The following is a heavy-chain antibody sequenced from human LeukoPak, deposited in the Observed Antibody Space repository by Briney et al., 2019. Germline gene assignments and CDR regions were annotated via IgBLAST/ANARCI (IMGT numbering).Heavy chain of an antibody. V-gene: IGHV4-38-2*01. Sequence: SETLSLTCAVSGYFISSGYYWGWIRPPPGKGLEWIGSIYHSGNTYYNPSLKSRVTISVDTSKNQFSLRLSSVTAADTAVYYCARRDSSSPTFEYWGQGTLVTVSS. CDR3: ARRDSSSPTFEY. J-gene: IGHJ4*02. CDR1: GYFISSGYY. CDR2: IYHSGNT. D-gene: IGHD2-15*01.